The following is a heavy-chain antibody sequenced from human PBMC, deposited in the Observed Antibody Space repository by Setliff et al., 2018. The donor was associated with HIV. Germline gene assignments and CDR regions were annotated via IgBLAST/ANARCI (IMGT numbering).Heavy chain of an antibody. Sequence: PGGSLRLSCAASGFTFRNYGMHWVRQAPGKGLEWVAFIRLDGSDKFYADSVKGRFTISRDNSKNTLFLQMNSLRSEDTAVYYCTRATPDRSGYYYDILTGRRDLHYFDYWGQGTLVTVSS. V-gene: IGHV3-30*02. CDR3: TRATPDRSGYYYDILTGRRDLHYFDY. D-gene: IGHD3-9*01. CDR1: GFTFRNYG. CDR2: IRLDGSDK. J-gene: IGHJ4*02.